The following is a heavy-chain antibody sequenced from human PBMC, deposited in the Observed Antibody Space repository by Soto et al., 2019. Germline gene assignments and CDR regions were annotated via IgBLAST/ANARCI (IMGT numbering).Heavy chain of an antibody. CDR3: AREIAVAGTHYFDY. CDR1: GGSISNYY. CDR2: IYYSGSI. J-gene: IGHJ4*02. V-gene: IGHV4-59*01. D-gene: IGHD6-19*01. Sequence: SETLSLTCTVSGGSISNYYWSWIRQPPGKGLEWIGYIYYSGSINYNPSLKSRVTISEDTSKNQFSLKMSSVTTADTAVYYCAREIAVAGTHYFDYWGQGTLVTVSS.